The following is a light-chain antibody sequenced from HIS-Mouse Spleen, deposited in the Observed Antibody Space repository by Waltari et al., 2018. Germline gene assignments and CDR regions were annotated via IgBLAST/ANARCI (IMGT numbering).Light chain of an antibody. Sequence: QSALTQPASVSGSPGQSITISCTGTSSDVGSYNLVSWYQQHPGKAPKLMSDEGSKRPSGVSNRFSGSKSGNTATLTISGLQAEDEADYYCCSYAGSSTYWVFGGGTKLTVL. V-gene: IGLV2-23*01. CDR2: EGS. CDR1: SSDVGSYNL. J-gene: IGLJ3*02. CDR3: CSYAGSSTYWV.